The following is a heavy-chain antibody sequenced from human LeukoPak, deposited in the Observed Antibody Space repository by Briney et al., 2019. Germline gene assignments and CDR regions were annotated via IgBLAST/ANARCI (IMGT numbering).Heavy chain of an antibody. CDR1: GGSFSGYY. CDR2: INHSGST. Sequence: SETLSLTCAVYGGSFSGYYWSWIRQPPGKGLEWIGEINHSGSTNYNPSLKSRVTISVDTSKNQFSLKLSSVTAADTAVYYCARAYSSSWYWMVYFDYWGQGTLVTVSS. D-gene: IGHD6-13*01. J-gene: IGHJ4*02. V-gene: IGHV4-34*01. CDR3: ARAYSSSWYWMVYFDY.